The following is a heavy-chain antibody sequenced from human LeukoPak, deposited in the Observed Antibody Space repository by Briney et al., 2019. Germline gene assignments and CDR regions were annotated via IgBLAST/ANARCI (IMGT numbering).Heavy chain of an antibody. V-gene: IGHV3-23*01. D-gene: IGHD3-3*01. CDR2: ISGSGGST. CDR3: AKDIGVVIKSLFDY. Sequence: GSLRLSCAASGFTFSSYAMSWVRQAPGKGLEWVSAISGSGGSTYYADPVKGRFTISRDNSKNTLYLQMNSLRAEDTAVYYCAKDIGVVIKSLFDYWGQGTLVTVSS. CDR1: GFTFSSYA. J-gene: IGHJ4*02.